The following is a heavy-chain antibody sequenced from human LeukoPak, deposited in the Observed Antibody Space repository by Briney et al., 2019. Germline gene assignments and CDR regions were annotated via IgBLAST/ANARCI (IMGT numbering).Heavy chain of an antibody. J-gene: IGHJ4*02. Sequence: PGGSLRLSCAASGFTFSSYSMNWVRQAPGKGLEWVSSISSSSSYIYYADSVKGRFTISRDNAKNSLYLQMNSLRAEDTAVYYCARDRRFPAAGPFDCWGQGTLVTVSS. CDR3: ARDRRFPAAGPFDC. D-gene: IGHD3-3*01. CDR2: ISSSSSYI. CDR1: GFTFSSYS. V-gene: IGHV3-21*01.